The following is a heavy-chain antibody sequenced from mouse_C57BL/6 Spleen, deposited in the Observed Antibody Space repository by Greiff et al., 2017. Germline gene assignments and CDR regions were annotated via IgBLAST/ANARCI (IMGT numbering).Heavy chain of an antibody. CDR2: INPNNGGT. J-gene: IGHJ2*01. CDR1: GYTFTGYY. V-gene: IGHV1-18*01. Sequence: VQLKESGPELVKPGASVKIPCKASGYTFTGYYMDWVKQSPGKSLEWIGYINPNNGGTIYNQKFKGKATLTVDKSPRTAYMELRSLTSEDTAVYYCARALFDYWGQGTTLTVSS. CDR3: ARALFDY.